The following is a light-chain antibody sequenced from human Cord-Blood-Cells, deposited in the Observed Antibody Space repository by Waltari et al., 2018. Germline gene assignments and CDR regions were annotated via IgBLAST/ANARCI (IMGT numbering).Light chain of an antibody. Sequence: QSALTQPASVSGSPGQSITISCTGTSSAVGSYNIVSWYQQHPGKAPNLMIYEGSKRPSGVSNRFSGSKSGNTASLTISGLQAEDEADYYCCSYAGSSTYVFGTGTKVTVL. CDR1: SSAVGSYNI. CDR2: EGS. CDR3: CSYAGSSTYV. V-gene: IGLV2-23*01. J-gene: IGLJ1*01.